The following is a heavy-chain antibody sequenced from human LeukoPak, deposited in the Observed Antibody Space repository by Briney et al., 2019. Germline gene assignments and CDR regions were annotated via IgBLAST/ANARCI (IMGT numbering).Heavy chain of an antibody. CDR3: ARTRFGELWYFDY. CDR2: IYYSGSTSYSGST. D-gene: IGHD3-10*01. CDR1: GGSISSYY. V-gene: IGHV4-59*12. J-gene: IGHJ4*02. Sequence: SETLSLTCTVSGGSISSYYWSWIRQPPGKGLEWIGYIYYSGSTSYSGSTYYNPSLKSRVTISVDTSKNQFSLKLSSVTAADTAVYYCARTRFGELWYFDYWGQGTLVTVSS.